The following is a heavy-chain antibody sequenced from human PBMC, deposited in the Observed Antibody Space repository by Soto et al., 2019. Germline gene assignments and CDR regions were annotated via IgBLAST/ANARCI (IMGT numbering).Heavy chain of an antibody. D-gene: IGHD3-22*01. Sequence: QVQLVQSGAEVKKPGSSVKVSCKASGGTFSSYAISWVRQAPGQGLEWMGGIIAIFGTANYAQKFQGRVTITADESTSRAYMELSSLGSEDTAVYYCGRALTYYYYSSGYSGAFDILGQGTMVTVSS. CDR2: IIAIFGTA. J-gene: IGHJ3*02. CDR3: GRALTYYYYSSGYSGAFDI. V-gene: IGHV1-69*01. CDR1: GGTFSSYA.